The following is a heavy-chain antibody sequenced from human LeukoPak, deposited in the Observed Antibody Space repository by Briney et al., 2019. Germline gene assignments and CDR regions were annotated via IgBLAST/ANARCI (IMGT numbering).Heavy chain of an antibody. J-gene: IGHJ4*02. CDR1: GGSISSYY. CDR2: IYYSGST. CDR3: ARRHIAAALDY. V-gene: IGHV4-59*08. D-gene: IGHD6-13*01. Sequence: SETLSLTCTVSGGSISSYYWSWIRQLPGKGLEWIGYIYYSGSTNYNPSLKSRVTISVDTSKNQFSLKLSSVTAADTAVYYCARRHIAAALDYWGQGTLVTVSS.